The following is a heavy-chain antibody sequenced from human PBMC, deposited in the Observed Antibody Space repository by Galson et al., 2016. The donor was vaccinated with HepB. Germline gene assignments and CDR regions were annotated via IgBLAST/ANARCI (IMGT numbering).Heavy chain of an antibody. CDR2: IRYSGGT. CDR1: GDSISDGGYY. V-gene: IGHV4-31*03. CDR3: ARVGPIWLAIDD. J-gene: IGHJ4*02. Sequence: TLSLTCTVSGDSISDGGYYGNWIRQHPGKGLEWIGYIRYSGGTYYNPSLESRVTISVDTSKNQFFLSLNSVTAADTAVYYCARVGPIWLAIDDWGQGTLVTVSS. D-gene: IGHD3-10*01.